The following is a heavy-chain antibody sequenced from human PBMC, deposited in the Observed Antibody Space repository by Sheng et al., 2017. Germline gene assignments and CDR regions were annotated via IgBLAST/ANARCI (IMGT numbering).Heavy chain of an antibody. CDR3: ARDGREYSSSWYVHEFWFDP. CDR2: IYTSGST. CDR1: GGSISSYY. Sequence: QVQLQESGPGLVKPSETLSLTCTVSGGSISSYYWRWIRQPAGKGLEWIGRIYTSGSTNYNPSLKSRVTMSVDTSKNQFSLKLSSVTAADTAVYYCARDGREYSSSWYVHEFWFDPWGQGTLVTVSS. D-gene: IGHD6-13*01. J-gene: IGHJ5*02. V-gene: IGHV4-4*07.